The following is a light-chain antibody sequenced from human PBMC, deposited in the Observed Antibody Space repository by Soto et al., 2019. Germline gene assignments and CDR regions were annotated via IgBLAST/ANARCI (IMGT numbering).Light chain of an antibody. Sequence: IQMTQSPSTLSASVGARVTITCRASQSISSWLAWYQQKPGKAPKLLIYKASSLESGVPSRFSGSGSGTEFTLTLSSLQPDDFATYYCQQYNSYSPLTFGGGTKVDIK. V-gene: IGKV1-5*03. CDR2: KAS. J-gene: IGKJ4*01. CDR3: QQYNSYSPLT. CDR1: QSISSW.